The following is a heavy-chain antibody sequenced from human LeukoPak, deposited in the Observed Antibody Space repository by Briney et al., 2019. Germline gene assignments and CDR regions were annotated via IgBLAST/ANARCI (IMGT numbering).Heavy chain of an antibody. CDR1: GYTFTSYD. J-gene: IGHJ4*02. V-gene: IGHV1-8*03. CDR2: VNPNSGNT. Sequence: ASVKVSCKASGYTFTSYDINWVRQATGQGLEWMGWVNPNSGNTGYAQKFQGRVTITRNASISTAYMELSSLRSEDTAVYYCARGRTPGYYYDSSGYYDYWGQGTLVTVSP. CDR3: ARGRTPGYYYDSSGYYDY. D-gene: IGHD3-22*01.